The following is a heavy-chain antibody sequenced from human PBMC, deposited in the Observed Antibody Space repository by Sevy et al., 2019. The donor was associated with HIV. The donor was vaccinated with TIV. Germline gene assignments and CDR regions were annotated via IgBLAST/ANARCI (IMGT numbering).Heavy chain of an antibody. CDR3: AGDSYPVRVLKDYYGMDV. CDR2: ISSSSSYI. D-gene: IGHD3-10*01. CDR1: GFTFSSYS. V-gene: IGHV3-21*01. Sequence: GGSLRLSCAASGFTFSSYSMNWVRQAPGKGLEWVSSISSSSSYIYYADSVKGRFTISRDNAKNSLYLQMNSLRAEDTAVYYCAGDSYPVRVLKDYYGMDVWGQGTTFTGSS. J-gene: IGHJ6*02.